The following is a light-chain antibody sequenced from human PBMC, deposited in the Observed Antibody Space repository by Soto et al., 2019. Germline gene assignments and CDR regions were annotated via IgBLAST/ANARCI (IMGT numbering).Light chain of an antibody. CDR1: ERINNNY. V-gene: IGKV3-20*01. J-gene: IGKJ2*03. CDR2: GSS. CDR3: QQYGSSPPYS. Sequence: EVVLTQSPGTLSLSPGERATLSCRASERINNNYFAWYQQKPGQAPRLLIFGSSDRAAGIPDRFSGSGSGTDFTLTISRLEPEDFALYYCQQYGSSPPYSFGQGTKLEIK.